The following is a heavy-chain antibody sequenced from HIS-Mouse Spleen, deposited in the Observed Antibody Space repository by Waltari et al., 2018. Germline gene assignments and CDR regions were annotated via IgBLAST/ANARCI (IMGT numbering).Heavy chain of an antibody. Sequence: QLQLQESGPGLVKPSETLSLTCTVSGGSISSSSYYWGWIRQPPGKGLEWIGSIYYSGRTTYNPSLKSRFTISVDTSKNQFSLKLSSVTAADTAVYYCARDYGDNWFDPWGQGTLVTVSS. CDR2: IYYSGRT. D-gene: IGHD4-17*01. V-gene: IGHV4-39*07. CDR1: GGSISSSSYY. CDR3: ARDYGDNWFDP. J-gene: IGHJ5*02.